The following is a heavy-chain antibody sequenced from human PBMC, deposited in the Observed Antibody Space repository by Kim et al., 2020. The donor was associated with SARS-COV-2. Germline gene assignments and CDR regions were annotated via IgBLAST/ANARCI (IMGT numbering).Heavy chain of an antibody. V-gene: IGHV1-8*01. J-gene: IGHJ6*02. CDR3: ASQSGGYYYYGMDV. D-gene: IGHD3-10*01. Sequence: AQKFQGRVTVTRNTSISTAYMELSSLRSEDTAVYYCASQSGGYYYYGMDVWGQGTTVTVSS.